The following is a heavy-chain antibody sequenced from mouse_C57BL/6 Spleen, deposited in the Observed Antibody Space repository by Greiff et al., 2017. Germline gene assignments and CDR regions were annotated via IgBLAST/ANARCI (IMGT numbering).Heavy chain of an antibody. CDR1: GFSLTSYG. CDR3: AKRHSSNYAMDY. CDR2: IWRGGST. D-gene: IGHD1-1*01. J-gene: IGHJ4*01. V-gene: IGHV2-5*01. Sequence: QVPLKQSGPGLVQPSQSLSITCTVSGFSLTSYGVHWVRQSPGKGLEWLGVIWRGGSTDYNAAFMSRLSITKDNSKSQVFFKMNSLRADDTAIYYCAKRHSSNYAMDYWGQGASVTVSS.